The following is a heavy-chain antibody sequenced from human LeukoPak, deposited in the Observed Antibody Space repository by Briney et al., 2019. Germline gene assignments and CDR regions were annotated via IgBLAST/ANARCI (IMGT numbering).Heavy chain of an antibody. CDR1: GFTFSNAW. Sequence: GGSLRLSCAASGFTFSNAWMSWVRQAPGKGLEWVSAISGSGGSTYYADSVKGRFTISRDNSKNTLYLQMNSLKTEDTAVYCCARGGSWAPLDVWGQGTTVTVSS. CDR3: ARGGSWAPLDV. J-gene: IGHJ6*02. D-gene: IGHD3-16*01. CDR2: ISGSGGST. V-gene: IGHV3-23*01.